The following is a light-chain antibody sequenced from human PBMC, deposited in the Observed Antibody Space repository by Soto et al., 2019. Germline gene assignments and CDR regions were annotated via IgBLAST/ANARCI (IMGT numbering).Light chain of an antibody. J-gene: IGLJ1*01. Sequence: QSVLTQPASVSVSPGQSITISCTGTSSDVGGYNYVSWYQQHPGKAPKLMIYEVSNRPSGVSNRFSGSKSGNTASLTISGLQAEDGADYYCSSYTSSSTLYVFGTGTKVTVL. CDR3: SSYTSSSTLYV. V-gene: IGLV2-14*01. CDR1: SSDVGGYNY. CDR2: EVS.